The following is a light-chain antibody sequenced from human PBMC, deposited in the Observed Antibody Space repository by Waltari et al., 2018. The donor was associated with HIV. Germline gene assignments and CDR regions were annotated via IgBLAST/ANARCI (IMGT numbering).Light chain of an antibody. CDR1: QSLLHGDGYIY. Sequence: IVMTQSPLSLPVTPGEPASISCRSSQSLLHGDGYIYLYWYLQRPGQSPQLLVYLGSSRASGVPDRFSGSGSGTDFTLEISRVEAEDVGVYYCMQALQTPYTFGQGTKLEIK. V-gene: IGKV2-28*01. J-gene: IGKJ2*01. CDR3: MQALQTPYT. CDR2: LGS.